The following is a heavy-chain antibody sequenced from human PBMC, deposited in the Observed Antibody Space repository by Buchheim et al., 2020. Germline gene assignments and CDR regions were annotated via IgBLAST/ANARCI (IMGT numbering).Heavy chain of an antibody. D-gene: IGHD3-3*01. CDR2: ISFDGENK. Sequence: QEQLVESGGGVVQPGRSLRLSCAASGFTFSGYDMHWVRQAPGKGLEWVAVISFDGENKYYLDSVKGRFTISRDNSKNTLYLQMNSLRAEDTAVYYCARGGTIFGVVSDYFDYWGQGTL. J-gene: IGHJ4*02. CDR3: ARGGTIFGVVSDYFDY. CDR1: GFTFSGYD. V-gene: IGHV3-30*03.